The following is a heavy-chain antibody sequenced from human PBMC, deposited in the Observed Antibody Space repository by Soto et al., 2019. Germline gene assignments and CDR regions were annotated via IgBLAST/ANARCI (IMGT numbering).Heavy chain of an antibody. CDR2: IYTSGST. D-gene: IGHD2-2*02. CDR3: ARDHVPYCSSTSCYTNWFDP. Sequence: XGTLSLTCTVSGGSISSYYWSWIRQPSGKGLEWIGRIYTSGSTNYNPSLKSRVTMSVDTSKNQFSLKLSSVTAADTAVYYCARDHVPYCSSTSCYTNWFDPWGQGTLVTVSS. V-gene: IGHV4-4*07. CDR1: GGSISSYY. J-gene: IGHJ5*02.